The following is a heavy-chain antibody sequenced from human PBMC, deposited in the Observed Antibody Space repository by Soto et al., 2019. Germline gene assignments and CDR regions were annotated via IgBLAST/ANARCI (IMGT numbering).Heavy chain of an antibody. CDR1: GFTVSTNY. CDR2: LHGSGST. V-gene: IGHV3-53*02. J-gene: IGHJ6*02. CDR3: ARKPPAAIQGWAYGMDV. D-gene: IGHD2-2*01. Sequence: EVQLVQTGGGLIQPGGSLRLSCVASGFTVSTNYLSWVRQVPGKGLEWVSVLHGSGSTSYADSVKGRFTISRDNARNTVYLQMNSLRVEDTAVYYCARKPPAAIQGWAYGMDVWGQGTTVTVSS.